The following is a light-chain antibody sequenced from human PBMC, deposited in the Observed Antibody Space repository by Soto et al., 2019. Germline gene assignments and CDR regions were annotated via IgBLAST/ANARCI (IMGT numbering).Light chain of an antibody. CDR2: DAS. J-gene: IGKJ4*01. CDR3: QQYSTYPLI. Sequence: DIQMTQSPSILSASVGDRVTITCRASQSIGGWLAWYQQKPGGAPKLLVYDASTLQRGVPFRFSGSGSATEFTLTINSLQPDDFATYYCQQYSTYPLIFGGGTRVEIK. CDR1: QSIGGW. V-gene: IGKV1-5*01.